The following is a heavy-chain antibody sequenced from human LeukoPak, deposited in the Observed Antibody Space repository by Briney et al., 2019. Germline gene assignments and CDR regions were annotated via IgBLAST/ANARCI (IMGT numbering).Heavy chain of an antibody. D-gene: IGHD4-17*01. J-gene: IGHJ6*02. CDR1: GYTFTSYG. CDR3: ASSTTVTEYYYYGMDV. Sequence: ASVKVSCKASGYTFTSYGISWVRQAPGQGLEWMGWISAYNGNTNYVQKLQGRVTMTTDTSTSTAYMELRSLRSDDTAVYYCASSTTVTEYYYYGMDVWGQGTTVTVSS. V-gene: IGHV1-18*01. CDR2: ISAYNGNT.